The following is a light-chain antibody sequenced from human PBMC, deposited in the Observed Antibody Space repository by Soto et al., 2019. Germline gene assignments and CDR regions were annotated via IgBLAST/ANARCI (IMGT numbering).Light chain of an antibody. CDR2: EAS. CDR3: QQYRSWPRT. J-gene: IGKJ1*01. Sequence: EMVMTQSPATLTVSPGERATLSCRASQSVGGNLAWYQQRPGQAPRLLIFEASTRATGIPARFSGSGSGTEFTLSISSLQSEDFAVYYCQQYRSWPRTFGQGTKVDIK. V-gene: IGKV3-15*01. CDR1: QSVGGN.